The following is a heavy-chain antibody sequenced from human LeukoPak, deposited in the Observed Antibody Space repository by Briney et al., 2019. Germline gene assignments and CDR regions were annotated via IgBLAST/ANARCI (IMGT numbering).Heavy chain of an antibody. CDR1: GFTFTSFA. Sequence: GGSLRLSCAASGFTFTSFAIHWVRQAPGKGLEWVAVISYDGSKKFFADSVKGRFTISRDNSKNTVYLQMNSLRSEDTAVYYCAKPASKVTQDYWGQGILVTASS. CDR3: AKPASKVTQDY. J-gene: IGHJ4*02. CDR2: ISYDGSKK. V-gene: IGHV3-30*18.